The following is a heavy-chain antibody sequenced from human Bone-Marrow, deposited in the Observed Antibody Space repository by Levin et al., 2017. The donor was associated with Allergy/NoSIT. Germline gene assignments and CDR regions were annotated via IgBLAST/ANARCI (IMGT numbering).Heavy chain of an antibody. CDR1: GFIFDDYA. V-gene: IGHV3-43D*04. Sequence: GGSLRLSCAASGFIFDDYAMHWVRQSPAKGLEWVSLTSWNGVSTFYADSVRGRFTISRDNSKNSLYLQLNRLRAEDTALYYCARAQCTGTSCYLDFWGQGTLVTVSS. CDR2: TSWNGVST. J-gene: IGHJ4*02. CDR3: ARAQCTGTSCYLDF. D-gene: IGHD2-2*01.